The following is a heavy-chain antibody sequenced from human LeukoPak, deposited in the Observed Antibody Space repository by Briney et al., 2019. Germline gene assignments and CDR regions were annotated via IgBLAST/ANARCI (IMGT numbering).Heavy chain of an antibody. CDR2: ISSSSSYI. Sequence: PGGSLRLSCAASGFTFSSYSMNWVRQAPGKGLEWVSSISSSSSYIYYAVSVKGRFTISRDNAKNSLYLQMNSLRAEDTAVYYCARPRLGWNYAFDIWGQGTMVTVSS. V-gene: IGHV3-21*01. CDR3: ARPRLGWNYAFDI. J-gene: IGHJ3*02. D-gene: IGHD1-7*01. CDR1: GFTFSSYS.